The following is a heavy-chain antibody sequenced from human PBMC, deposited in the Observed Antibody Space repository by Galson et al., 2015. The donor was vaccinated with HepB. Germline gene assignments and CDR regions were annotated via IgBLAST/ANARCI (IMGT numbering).Heavy chain of an antibody. V-gene: IGHV1-69*04. D-gene: IGHD1-26*01. CDR1: GGTFSSYA. J-gene: IGHJ6*02. CDR3: ARDPRSGSYWRHYYYGMDV. Sequence: SVKVSCKASGGTFSSYAISWVRQAPGQGLEWMGRIIPILGIANYAQKFQGRVTITADKSTSTAYMELSSLRSEDTAVYYCARDPRSGSYWRHYYYGMDVWGQGTTVTVSS. CDR2: IIPILGIA.